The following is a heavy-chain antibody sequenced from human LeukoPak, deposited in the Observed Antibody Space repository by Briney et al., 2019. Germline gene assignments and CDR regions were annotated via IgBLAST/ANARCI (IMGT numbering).Heavy chain of an antibody. CDR1: GFTFSNYA. CDR3: AKWGDYDVLTGYYDSDY. D-gene: IGHD3-9*01. Sequence: GGSLRLSCAASGFTFSNYAMSWVRQAPGKGLEWVSAVSGRDTSTYYTDSVKGRFTISRDNSKDTLYLQMNSLSAEDTAIYYCAKWGDYDVLTGYYDSDYWGQGTLVTVSS. J-gene: IGHJ4*02. CDR2: VSGRDTST. V-gene: IGHV3-23*01.